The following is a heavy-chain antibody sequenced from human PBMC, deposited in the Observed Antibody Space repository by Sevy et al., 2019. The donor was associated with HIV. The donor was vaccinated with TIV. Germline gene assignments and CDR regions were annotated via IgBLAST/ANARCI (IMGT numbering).Heavy chain of an antibody. J-gene: IGHJ4*02. D-gene: IGHD1-1*01. CDR1: GFTFSSYW. Sequence: GGSLRLSCAASGFTFSSYWMSWLRQAPGKGLEWVANIKQDGSEKYYVDSVKGRFTISRDNSKNSLYLQMNSLRAEDTAVYYCASGYDYFDYWGQGTLVTVSS. CDR2: IKQDGSEK. V-gene: IGHV3-7*03. CDR3: ASGYDYFDY.